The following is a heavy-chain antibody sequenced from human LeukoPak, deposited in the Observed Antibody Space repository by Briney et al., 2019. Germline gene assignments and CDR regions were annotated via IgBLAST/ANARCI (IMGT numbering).Heavy chain of an antibody. CDR3: AKARGGTYRTYYFDY. Sequence: GGSLRLSSVASGFTFSNYAMNCVRQAPGKGLEWVSVSGSGGDTYYVDSVKGRFTISRDNSKNTLYLQMNSLRAEDTAVYYCAKARGGTYRTYYFDYWGQGTLVTVSS. CDR2: SGSGGDT. V-gene: IGHV3-23*01. D-gene: IGHD1-26*01. J-gene: IGHJ4*02. CDR1: GFTFSNYA.